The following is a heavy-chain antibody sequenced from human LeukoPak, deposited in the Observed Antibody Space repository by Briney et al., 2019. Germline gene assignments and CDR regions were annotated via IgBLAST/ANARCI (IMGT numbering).Heavy chain of an antibody. CDR3: ARATGSYYYFDY. Sequence: GGSLRLSCAASGFTFSYYSMNWVRQAPGKGLEWVSSISSSSSYIYYADSVKGRFTISRDNAKNSLYLQMNSLRAEDTAVYYCARATGSYYYFDYWGQGTLVTVSS. J-gene: IGHJ4*02. V-gene: IGHV3-21*01. CDR1: GFTFSYYS. CDR2: ISSSSSYI. D-gene: IGHD1-26*01.